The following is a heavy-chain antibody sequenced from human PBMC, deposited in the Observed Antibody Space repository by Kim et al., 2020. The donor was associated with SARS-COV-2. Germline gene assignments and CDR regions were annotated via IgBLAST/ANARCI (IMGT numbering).Heavy chain of an antibody. CDR3: AKDTMVRGVIITFDYYYYGMDV. J-gene: IGHJ6*02. V-gene: IGHV3-9*01. CDR2: ISWNSGSI. CDR1: GFTFDDYA. D-gene: IGHD3-10*01. Sequence: GGSLRLSCAASGFTFDDYAMHWVRQAPGKGLEWVSGISWNSGSIGYADSVKGRFTISRDNAKNSLYLQMNSLRAEDTALYYCAKDTMVRGVIITFDYYYYGMDVWGQGTTVTVSS.